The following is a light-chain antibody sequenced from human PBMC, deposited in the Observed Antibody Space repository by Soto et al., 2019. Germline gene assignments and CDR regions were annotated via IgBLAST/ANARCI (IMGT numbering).Light chain of an antibody. Sequence: EIVLTHSPATLSLSPWEIATLSCRASQSVSSYLAWYQQKPGQAPRLLIYDASNRATGIPARFSGSGSGTDFTHTISSLEPEDFAVFYCQQYGTSEIIFGQGTRLEIK. CDR2: DAS. CDR3: QQYGTSEII. CDR1: QSVSSY. J-gene: IGKJ5*01. V-gene: IGKV3-11*01.